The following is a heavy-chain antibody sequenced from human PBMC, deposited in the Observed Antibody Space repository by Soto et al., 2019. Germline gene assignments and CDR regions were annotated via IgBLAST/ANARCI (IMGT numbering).Heavy chain of an antibody. D-gene: IGHD5-12*01. CDR1: GYTFTSYG. V-gene: IGHV1-18*01. CDR2: ISAYNGNT. CDR3: ARDLRHSGYDPNDNWFDP. J-gene: IGHJ5*02. Sequence: QVQLVQSGAEVKKPGASVKVSCKASGYTFTSYGISWVRQAPGQGLEWMGWISAYNGNTNYAQKLQGRVTMTTDTSTSAAYMELRSLRSDDTAVYYCARDLRHSGYDPNDNWFDPWGQGTLVTVSS.